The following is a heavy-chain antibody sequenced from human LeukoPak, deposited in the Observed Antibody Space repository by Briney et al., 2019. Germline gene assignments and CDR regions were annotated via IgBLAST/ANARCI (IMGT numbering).Heavy chain of an antibody. CDR3: ARAESVIVVVPAAGLDY. J-gene: IGHJ4*02. D-gene: IGHD2-2*01. CDR1: GYTFTGYY. Sequence: ASLKVSCKASGYTFTGYYMHWVRQAPGQGLEWMGWINPNSGGTNYAQKFQGWVTMTRDTSISTAYMELSRLRSDDTAVYYCARAESVIVVVPAAGLDYWGQGTLVTVSS. CDR2: INPNSGGT. V-gene: IGHV1-2*04.